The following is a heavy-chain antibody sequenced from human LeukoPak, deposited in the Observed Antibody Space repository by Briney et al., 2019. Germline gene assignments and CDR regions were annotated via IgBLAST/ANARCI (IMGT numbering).Heavy chain of an antibody. V-gene: IGHV1-18*01. CDR2: ISAYNGNT. J-gene: IGHJ4*02. Sequence: ASVKVSCKASGYTFTSYGISWVRRAPGQGLELMGWISAYNGNTNYAQKLQGRVTMTTDTSTSTAYMELRSLRSDDTAVYYCARCTMVRGSLTLTIAPDYWGQGTLVTVSS. D-gene: IGHD3-10*01. CDR1: GYTFTSYG. CDR3: ARCTMVRGSLTLTIAPDY.